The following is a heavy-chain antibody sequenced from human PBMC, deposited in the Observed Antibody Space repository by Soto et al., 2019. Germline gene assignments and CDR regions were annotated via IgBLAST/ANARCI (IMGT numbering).Heavy chain of an antibody. CDR3: ARSAVTTNHYYGMDV. V-gene: IGHV5-10-1*01. Sequence: PGESLKISCKGSGYSFTSYWISWVRQMPGKGLEWMGRIDPSDSYTNYSPSFQGHVTISADKSISTAYLQWSSLKASDTAMYYCARSAVTTNHYYGMDVWGQGTTVTVSS. CDR2: IDPSDSYT. D-gene: IGHD4-17*01. J-gene: IGHJ6*02. CDR1: GYSFTSYW.